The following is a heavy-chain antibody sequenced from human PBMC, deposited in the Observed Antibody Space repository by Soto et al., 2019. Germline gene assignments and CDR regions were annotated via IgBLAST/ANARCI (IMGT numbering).Heavy chain of an antibody. J-gene: IGHJ3*02. V-gene: IGHV1-69*01. Sequence: QVPLVQSGAEVKKPGSSVKVSCKASGGTFSSYAISWVRQAPGQGLEWMGGIIPIFGTANYAQKFQGRVTITADESTSTAYMELSSLRSEDTAVYYCARDPETKSNYYDSSGGDAFDIWGQGTMVTVSS. CDR3: ARDPETKSNYYDSSGGDAFDI. CDR1: GGTFSSYA. CDR2: IIPIFGTA. D-gene: IGHD3-22*01.